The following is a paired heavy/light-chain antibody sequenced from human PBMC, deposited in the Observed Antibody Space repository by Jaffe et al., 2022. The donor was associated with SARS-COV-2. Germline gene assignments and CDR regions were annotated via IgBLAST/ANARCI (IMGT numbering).Light chain of an antibody. CDR2: AAS. V-gene: IGKV1-9*01. CDR1: QGISSY. J-gene: IGKJ4*01. Sequence: DIQLTQSPSFLSASVGDRVTITCRASQGISSYLAWYQQKPGKAPKLLIYAASTLQSGVPSRFSGSGSGTEFTLTISSLQPEDFATYYCQQLNSYPLLTFGGGTKVEIK. CDR3: QQLNSYPLLT.
Heavy chain of an antibody. D-gene: IGHD6-13*01. V-gene: IGHV3-33*01. CDR2: IWYDGSNK. CDR1: GFTFSSYG. J-gene: IGHJ2*01. Sequence: QVQLVESGGGVVQPGRSLRLSCAASGFTFSSYGMHWVRQAPGKGLEWVAVIWYDGSNKYYADSVKGRFTISRDNSKNTLYLQMNSLRAEDTAVYYCAREGIAAAGTGNPGYFDLWGRGTLVTVSS. CDR3: AREGIAAAGTGNPGYFDL.